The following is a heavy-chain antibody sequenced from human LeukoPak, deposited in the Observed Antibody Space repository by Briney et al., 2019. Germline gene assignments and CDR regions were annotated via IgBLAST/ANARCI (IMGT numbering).Heavy chain of an antibody. Sequence: PSETLSLTCTVSGGSISSSSYYWGWIRQPPGKGLEWIGIINYRGSTYYNPSLKSRVTTSVDTSKNQFSLKLSSVTAADTAMYYCARRDCSGGSCQYFDYWGQGTQVTVSS. J-gene: IGHJ4*02. CDR1: GGSISSSSYY. D-gene: IGHD2-15*01. CDR2: INYRGST. CDR3: ARRDCSGGSCQYFDY. V-gene: IGHV4-39*01.